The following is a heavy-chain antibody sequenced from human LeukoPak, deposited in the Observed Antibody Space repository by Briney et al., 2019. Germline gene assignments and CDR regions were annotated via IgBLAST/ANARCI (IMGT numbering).Heavy chain of an antibody. CDR3: AKEGYYYDSSGYNYYYGMDV. V-gene: IGHV3-30*18. D-gene: IGHD3-22*01. CDR1: GFTFSSYG. J-gene: IGHJ6*02. CDR2: ISYDGSNK. Sequence: GRSLRLSCAASGFTFSSYGVHWVRQAPGKGLEWVAVISYDGSNKHYADSVKGRFTISRDNSKNTLYLQMNSLRAEDTAVYYCAKEGYYYDSSGYNYYYGMDVWGQGTTVTVSS.